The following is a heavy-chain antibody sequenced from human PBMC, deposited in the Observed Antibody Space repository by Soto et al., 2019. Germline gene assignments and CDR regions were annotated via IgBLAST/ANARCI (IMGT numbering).Heavy chain of an antibody. CDR1: GFTFSSYG. J-gene: IGHJ1*01. CDR2: ISYDGSNK. D-gene: IGHD4-17*01. V-gene: IGHV3-30*18. CDR3: AKDHLDYGDHYGEYFQH. Sequence: QVQLVESGGGVVQPGRSLRLSCAASGFTFSSYGMHWVRQAPGKGLEWVAVISYDGSNKYYADSVKGRFTISRDNSKNTLYLQMNSLRAEDTAVYYCAKDHLDYGDHYGEYFQHWGQGNLVNVSS.